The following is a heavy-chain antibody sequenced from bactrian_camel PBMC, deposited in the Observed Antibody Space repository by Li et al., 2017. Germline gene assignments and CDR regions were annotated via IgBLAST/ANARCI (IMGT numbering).Heavy chain of an antibody. CDR3: AAGYGNAAPTY. J-gene: IGHJ4*01. CDR2: IYSGESAA. CDR1: GFTFSNFY. V-gene: IGHV3-2*01. D-gene: IGHD6*01. Sequence: HVQLVESGGGLVQPGGSLRLSCAASGFTFSNFYMSWVRQAPGKGLEWVSNIYSGESAADYADSVKGRFSISRNNAKNTLYLQMNSLKPEDTALYYCAAGYGNAAPTYWGQGTQVTVS.